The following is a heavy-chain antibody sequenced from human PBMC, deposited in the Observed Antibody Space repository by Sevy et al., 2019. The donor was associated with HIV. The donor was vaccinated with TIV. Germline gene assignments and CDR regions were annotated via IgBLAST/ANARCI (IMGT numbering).Heavy chain of an antibody. CDR1: GSTLTKLS. J-gene: IGHJ4*02. CDR3: ATTKDYYESSGYPFDY. Sequence: ASVKVSCKVSGSTLTKLSMHWVRQAPGKGLEWVATFDPEDDKTIYAQQFQVRVTMTEDTSTDTAYMELKSLRSEDTAVYYCATTKDYYESSGYPFDYWGQRTQVTVSS. CDR2: FDPEDDKT. V-gene: IGHV1-24*01. D-gene: IGHD3-22*01.